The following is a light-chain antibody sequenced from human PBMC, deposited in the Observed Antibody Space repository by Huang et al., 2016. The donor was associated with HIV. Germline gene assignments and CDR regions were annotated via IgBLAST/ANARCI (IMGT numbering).Light chain of an antibody. CDR1: QDITNH. Sequence: DIQMTQSPSSLSASVGDRVTITCQASQDITNHLNWYQQKPGKAPKLLIYDASNLETWVPSRFSGSGSGINFTFTISILQPEDIATYYCQQYDSFLRELTFGGGTKVEIK. CDR3: QQYDSFLRELT. CDR2: DAS. J-gene: IGKJ4*01. V-gene: IGKV1-33*01.